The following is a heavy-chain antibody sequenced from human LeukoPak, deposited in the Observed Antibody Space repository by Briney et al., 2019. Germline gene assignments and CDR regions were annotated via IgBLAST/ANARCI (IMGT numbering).Heavy chain of an antibody. J-gene: IGHJ5*02. V-gene: IGHV4-59*08. CDR3: ARHYYDFWSGYLLTSNWFDP. CDR2: TYYSGST. Sequence: SETLSLTCTVSGGSISSYYWSWIRQPPGKELEWIGYTYYSGSTNYNPSLKSRVTISVDTSKNQFSLKLSSVTAADTAVYYCARHYYDFWSGYLLTSNWFDPWGQGTLVTVSS. CDR1: GGSISSYY. D-gene: IGHD3-3*01.